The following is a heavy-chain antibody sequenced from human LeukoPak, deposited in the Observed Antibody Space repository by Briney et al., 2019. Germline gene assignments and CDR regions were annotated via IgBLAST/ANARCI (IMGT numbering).Heavy chain of an antibody. Sequence: SETLSLTCTVSGGSISSGGYYWSWIRQPPGKGLEWIGYIYHSGSTYYNPSLKSRVTISVDTSKNQLSLKLSSVTAADTAVYYCARDTQSSSHLGGNAFDIWGQGTMVTVSS. J-gene: IGHJ3*02. CDR3: ARDTQSSSHLGGNAFDI. V-gene: IGHV4-30-2*01. CDR1: GGSISSGGYY. D-gene: IGHD2-15*01. CDR2: IYHSGST.